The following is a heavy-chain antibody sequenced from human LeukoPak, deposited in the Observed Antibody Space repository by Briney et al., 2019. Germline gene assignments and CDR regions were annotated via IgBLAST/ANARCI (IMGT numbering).Heavy chain of an antibody. CDR2: IYPGDSDT. CDR1: GYSFTTYW. CDR3: ARHTAHDGSGYFDY. Sequence: GESLKISCKGSGYSFTTYWIGWVRQMPGKGLECLGVIYPGDSDTRYSPSFQGQVTISADKSISTAYLQWSSLKASDTAMYYCARHTAHDGSGYFDYWGQGTLVTVSS. V-gene: IGHV5-51*01. J-gene: IGHJ4*02. D-gene: IGHD3-10*01.